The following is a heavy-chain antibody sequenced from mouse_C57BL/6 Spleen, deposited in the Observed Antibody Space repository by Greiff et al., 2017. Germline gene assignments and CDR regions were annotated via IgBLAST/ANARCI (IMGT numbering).Heavy chain of an antibody. Sequence: EVQLQQSGPELVKPGASVKISCKASGYTFTDYYMNWVKQSHGKSLEWIGDINPNNGGTSYNQKFKGKATLTVDKSSSTAYMELRSLTSEDSAVYYCGAPNWDFDYWGQGTTLTVSS. CDR3: GAPNWDFDY. V-gene: IGHV1-26*01. CDR1: GYTFTDYY. CDR2: INPNNGGT. J-gene: IGHJ2*01. D-gene: IGHD4-1*01.